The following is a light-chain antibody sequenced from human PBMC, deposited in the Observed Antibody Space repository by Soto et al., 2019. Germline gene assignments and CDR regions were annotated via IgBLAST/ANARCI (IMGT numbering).Light chain of an antibody. Sequence: EIVMTQSPATLSVSPGERATLSSRASQSVSSNLGWYQQKPGQAPRLLIYGASTRATGIPARFSGSGSGTEFTLTISSLQSEDFAVYYCHQYNKWSITFGQGTRLEIK. CDR3: HQYNKWSIT. J-gene: IGKJ5*01. CDR1: QSVSSN. V-gene: IGKV3-15*01. CDR2: GAS.